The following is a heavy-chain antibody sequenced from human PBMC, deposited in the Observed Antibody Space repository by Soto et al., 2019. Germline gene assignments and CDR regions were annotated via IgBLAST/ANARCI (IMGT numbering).Heavy chain of an antibody. Sequence: PSETLSLTCAVSGYSITTGYYWGWVRRPPGKGLEWIGSVYHSGRTSYNPSLESRVTISVDTSKNQFSLRLSSVTAADTAVYYCAGGVNYYDSSGFYPRDYWGQGILVTVSS. V-gene: IGHV4-38-2*01. CDR1: GYSITTGYY. J-gene: IGHJ4*02. CDR2: VYHSGRT. D-gene: IGHD3-22*01. CDR3: AGGVNYYDSSGFYPRDY.